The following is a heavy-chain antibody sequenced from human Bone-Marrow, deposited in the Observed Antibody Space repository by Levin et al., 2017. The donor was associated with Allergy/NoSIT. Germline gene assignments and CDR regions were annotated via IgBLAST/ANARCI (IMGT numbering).Heavy chain of an antibody. CDR3: TTGNSGYDSVYYYDYYMDG. V-gene: IGHV3-15*01. J-gene: IGHJ6*03. D-gene: IGHD5-12*01. CDR1: GFTFSNAW. CDR2: IKSKTDGGTT. Sequence: GGSLRLSCAASGFTFSNAWMSWVRQAPGKGLEWVGRIKSKTDGGTTDYAAPVKGRFTISRDDSKNTLYLQMNSLKTEDTAVYYCTTGNSGYDSVYYYDYYMDGWGKGTTVTVSS.